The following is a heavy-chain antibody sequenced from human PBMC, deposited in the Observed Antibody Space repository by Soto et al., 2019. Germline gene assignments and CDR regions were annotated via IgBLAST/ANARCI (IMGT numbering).Heavy chain of an antibody. Sequence: SETLSLTCAVYGGSFSGYYWSWIRQPPGKGLEWIGEINHSGRVNYSPSIKSRVTISLDTSKNQFSLTLSAVTAADTAMYYCSTRAYDTNGYYRFDPWGQGTLVTVSS. V-gene: IGHV4-34*01. D-gene: IGHD3-22*01. J-gene: IGHJ5*01. CDR1: GGSFSGYY. CDR2: INHSGRV. CDR3: STRAYDTNGYYRFDP.